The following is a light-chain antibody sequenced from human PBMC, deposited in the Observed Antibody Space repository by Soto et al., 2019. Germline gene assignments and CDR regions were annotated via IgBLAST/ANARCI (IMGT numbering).Light chain of an antibody. CDR2: DAS. CDR1: QSVSSN. Sequence: EIVMTQSPVTLSVSPGERATLSCRASQSVSSNLAWYQQKPGQAPSLLIYDASNRATGIPVRFSGSGSGTEFTLTISSLQSEDFALYYCQHYGRSPITFGQGTRLEIK. V-gene: IGKV3D-15*01. J-gene: IGKJ5*01. CDR3: QHYGRSPIT.